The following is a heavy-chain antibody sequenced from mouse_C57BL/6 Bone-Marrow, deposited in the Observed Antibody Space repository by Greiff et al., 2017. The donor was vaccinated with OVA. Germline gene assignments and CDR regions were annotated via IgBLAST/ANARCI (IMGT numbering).Heavy chain of an antibody. CDR1: GYAFSSSW. CDR2: IYPGDGDT. D-gene: IGHD1-1*01. Sequence: VQLQQSGPELVKPGASVKISCKASGYAFSSSWMNWVKQRPGKGLEWIGRIYPGDGDTNYNGKFKGKATLTADKSSSTAYMQLSSLTSEDSAVYFCARWYYGSFDYWGQGTTLTVSS. CDR3: ARWYYGSFDY. V-gene: IGHV1-82*01. J-gene: IGHJ2*01.